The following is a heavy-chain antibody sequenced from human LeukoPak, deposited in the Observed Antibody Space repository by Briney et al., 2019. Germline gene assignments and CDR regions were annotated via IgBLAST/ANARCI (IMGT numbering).Heavy chain of an antibody. Sequence: GGSLRLSCAASGFTFSSYWMHWVRQAPGKGLMWVSRINGDGSSTSYADSVKGRFTISRDNAKNTLYLQMNSLRAEDTAVYYCATPPTIHGYWGQGTLVTVSS. J-gene: IGHJ4*02. CDR3: ATPPTIHGY. CDR2: INGDGSST. D-gene: IGHD2-2*02. V-gene: IGHV3-74*01. CDR1: GFTFSSYW.